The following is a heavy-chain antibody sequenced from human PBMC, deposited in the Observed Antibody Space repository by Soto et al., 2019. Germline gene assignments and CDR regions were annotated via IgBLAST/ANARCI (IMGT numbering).Heavy chain of an antibody. CDR3: SHYSNGYPPVAFDI. J-gene: IGHJ3*02. CDR1: GFSLSTSGVG. V-gene: IGHV2-5*02. D-gene: IGHD3-22*01. Sequence: QITLKESGPTLVKPTQTLTLTCTFSGFSLSTSGVGVGWLRQPPGKALEWLALIYWDDDKRYSPSLKSRLTITKDTSKNQVVLTMTNMDPVDTATYYCSHYSNGYPPVAFDICGQGTMVTVSS. CDR2: IYWDDDK.